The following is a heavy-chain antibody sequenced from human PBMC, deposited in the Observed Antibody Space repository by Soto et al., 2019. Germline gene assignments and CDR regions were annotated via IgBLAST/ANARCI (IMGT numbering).Heavy chain of an antibody. CDR1: GGSISSYY. D-gene: IGHD3-10*01. V-gene: IGHV4-59*08. J-gene: IGHJ4*02. Sequence: QVQLQESGPGLVKPSETLSLTCTVSGGSISSYYWRWIRQPPGNGLEWIGYIYYSGSTNYNPSLKSRVTISVDTSKNQFSLKLSSVTAADTAVYYCARQSVGPYGSGSYFDYWGQGTLVTVSS. CDR2: IYYSGST. CDR3: ARQSVGPYGSGSYFDY.